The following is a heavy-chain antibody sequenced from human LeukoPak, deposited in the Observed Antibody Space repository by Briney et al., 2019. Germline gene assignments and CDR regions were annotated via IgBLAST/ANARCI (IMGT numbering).Heavy chain of an antibody. D-gene: IGHD3-10*01. J-gene: IGHJ4*02. V-gene: IGHV4-59*02. CDR2: IYYTGST. CDR1: GGSVSDYY. Sequence: SETLSLTCTISGGSVSDYYWSWIRQSPGKGLEWIGYIYYTGSTTYNPSLKSRVTISADTSKNQFSLKLSSVTAADTAVYYCARASRGHDYWGQGTLVTVSS. CDR3: ARASRGHDY.